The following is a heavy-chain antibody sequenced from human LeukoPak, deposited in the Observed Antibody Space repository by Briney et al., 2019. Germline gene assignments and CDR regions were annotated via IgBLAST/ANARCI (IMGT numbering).Heavy chain of an antibody. J-gene: IGHJ4*02. CDR2: IRYDGSNK. CDR1: GVSFSRYD. Sequence: GGSLRLSCAASGVSFSRYDIHWVRQAPGKGLEWVAFIRYDGSNKNYADSVKGRFTISRDNFMSTVYLQMNSLRAEDTAVYYCAKDRQTITIFGVVNTPRANFDYWGQGTLVTVSS. D-gene: IGHD3-3*01. V-gene: IGHV3-30*02. CDR3: AKDRQTITIFGVVNTPRANFDY.